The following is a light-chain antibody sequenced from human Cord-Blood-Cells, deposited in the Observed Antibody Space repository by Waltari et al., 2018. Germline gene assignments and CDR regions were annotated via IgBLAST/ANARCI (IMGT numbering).Light chain of an antibody. V-gene: IGLV2-23*01. J-gene: IGLJ3*02. CDR2: EGS. CDR1: SSDVGSYNL. CDR3: CSYAGSSPWV. Sequence: QSALTQPASVSGSPGQSITISCTGTSSDVGSYNLVSWYQQHPGKAPKLRIYEGSKRPAGVSNRVSGSKSGNTGSRTISGLQAEAEADYYCCSYAGSSPWVVGGGTQLTAL.